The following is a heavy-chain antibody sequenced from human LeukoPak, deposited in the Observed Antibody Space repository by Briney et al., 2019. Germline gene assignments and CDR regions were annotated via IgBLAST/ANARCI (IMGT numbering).Heavy chain of an antibody. Sequence: ASVKVSCKASGFTFTSYDINWVRQASGQGLEWMGWMNPNNGNTGYAQKFQGSVTMTRDTSISTAYMELRGLRSEDTAVYYCVRDGEGVAISVNYWFDPWGQGTLVTVSP. CDR1: GFTFTSYD. D-gene: IGHD3-10*01. CDR3: VRDGEGVAISVNYWFDP. J-gene: IGHJ5*02. V-gene: IGHV1-8*01. CDR2: MNPNNGNT.